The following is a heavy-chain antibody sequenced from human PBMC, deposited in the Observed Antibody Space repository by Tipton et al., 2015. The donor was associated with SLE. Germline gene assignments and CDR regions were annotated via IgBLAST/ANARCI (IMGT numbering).Heavy chain of an antibody. CDR3: ARHRSGSSWLDP. Sequence: TLSLTCTVFGDSVSSSGYQWGWIRQPPGKGLEWIGRISYSENTYYNPSLRSRVTLLLDISKNQFSLKVSSVTAADTAVYYCARHRSGSSWLDPWGQGTLVTVAS. V-gene: IGHV4-39*07. D-gene: IGHD1-26*01. J-gene: IGHJ5*02. CDR2: ISYSENT. CDR1: GDSVSSSGYQ.